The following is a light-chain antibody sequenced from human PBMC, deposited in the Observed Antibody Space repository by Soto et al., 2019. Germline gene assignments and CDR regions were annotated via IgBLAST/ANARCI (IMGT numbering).Light chain of an antibody. CDR1: SSDVGGYNY. Sequence: QSALTQPASVSGSPGQSITISCTGTSSDVGGYNYVSWYQQHPGKAPKLMIYDVSNRPSGVSNRFSGSKSGNTASLTISGLQAEDEADYYCSFSKVFGGGTKLTVL. CDR2: DVS. V-gene: IGLV2-14*01. J-gene: IGLJ2*01. CDR3: SFSKV.